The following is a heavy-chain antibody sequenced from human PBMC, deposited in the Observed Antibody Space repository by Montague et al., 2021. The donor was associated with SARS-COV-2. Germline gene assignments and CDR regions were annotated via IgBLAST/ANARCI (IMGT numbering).Heavy chain of an antibody. D-gene: IGHD1-14*01. J-gene: IGHJ5*02. CDR1: GGSINNYY. Sequence: SETLSLTRSVSGGSINNYYWGWVRQSPGKGLEWIGYIYYSGSVTTSYXPSLKSRVSISVDTSENQFSLKLTSVTAADTAVYYCARHARRSTEWLDPWGQGTLVTVSS. V-gene: IGHV4-59*13. CDR3: ARHARRSTEWLDP. CDR2: IYYSGSVTT.